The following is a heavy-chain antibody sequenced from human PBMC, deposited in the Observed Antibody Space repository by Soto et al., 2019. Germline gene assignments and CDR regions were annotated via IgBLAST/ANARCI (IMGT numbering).Heavy chain of an antibody. D-gene: IGHD3-22*01. CDR3: ARALNYYDSSGYYLYYFDY. Sequence: QVQLQESGPRLVKPSETLSLTCTVSGDSISSYYWSWIRQPPGKGLEWIGYIYYSGSTNYNPSLKSRVTISVDTSKNQFSLKLSSVTAADTAVYYCARALNYYDSSGYYLYYFDYWGQGTLVTVSS. J-gene: IGHJ4*02. CDR1: GDSISSYY. V-gene: IGHV4-59*01. CDR2: IYYSGST.